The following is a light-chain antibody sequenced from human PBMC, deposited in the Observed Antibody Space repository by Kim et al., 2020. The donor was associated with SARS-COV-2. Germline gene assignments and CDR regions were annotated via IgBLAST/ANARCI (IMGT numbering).Light chain of an antibody. V-gene: IGKV3-15*01. CDR3: QQYDNWPRT. Sequence: EIVMTQSPATLSVSPGEGATLSCRASRDVSGNLAWYQQKPCQAPRLLIFNTSTRPTGIPARFSGSGSGTEFTLTISSLQSEDFALYYCQQYDNWPRTFGQGTKVDIK. J-gene: IGKJ1*01. CDR1: RDVSGN. CDR2: NTS.